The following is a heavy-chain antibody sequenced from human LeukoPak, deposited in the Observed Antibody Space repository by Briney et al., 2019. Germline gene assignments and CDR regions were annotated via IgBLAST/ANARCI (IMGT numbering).Heavy chain of an antibody. V-gene: IGHV4-39*01. CDR3: ARGKIPYYFDY. CDR2: IYYSGST. CDR1: GGSISSSSYY. D-gene: IGHD3-10*01. Sequence: SETLSLTCTVSGGSISSSSYYWGWIRQPPGKGLEWIGSIYYSGSTNYNPSLKSRVTISVDTSKNQFSLKLSSVTAADTAVYYCARGKIPYYFDYWGQGTLVTVSS. J-gene: IGHJ4*02.